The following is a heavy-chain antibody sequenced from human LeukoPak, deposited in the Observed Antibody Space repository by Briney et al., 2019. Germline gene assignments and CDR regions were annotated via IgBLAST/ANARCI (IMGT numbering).Heavy chain of an antibody. J-gene: IGHJ4*02. CDR2: ISSSGSTI. CDR3: ARVMNDYGDYVFDY. V-gene: IGHV3-48*03. CDR1: GFTFSSYE. Sequence: PGGSLRLACAASGFTFSSYEMNWVRQAPRKGLEWVSYISSSGSTIYYADSVKGRFTISRDNAKNSLYLQMNSLRTEDTAVYFCARVMNDYGDYVFDYWGQGTLVTVSS. D-gene: IGHD4-17*01.